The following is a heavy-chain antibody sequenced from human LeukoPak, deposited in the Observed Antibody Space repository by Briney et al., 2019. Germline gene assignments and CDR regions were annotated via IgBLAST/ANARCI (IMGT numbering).Heavy chain of an antibody. CDR2: IYYSGIT. CDR3: ARRINYFDY. V-gene: IGHV4-61*01. D-gene: IGHD5-24*01. CDR1: GGSISSGSYY. Sequence: SETLSLTCTVSGGSISSGSYYWGWIRQPPGKGLEWIGYIYYSGITNYNPPLKSRVTISVDTSKNQSSLKLTSVTAADTAVYYCARRINYFDYWGQGTLVTVSS. J-gene: IGHJ4*02.